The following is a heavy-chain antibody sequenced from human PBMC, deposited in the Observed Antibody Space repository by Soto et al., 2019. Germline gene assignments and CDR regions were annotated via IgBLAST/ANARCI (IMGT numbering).Heavy chain of an antibody. CDR2: ISGSGRTI. Sequence: GGSLRLSCAASGVDFSSEVMCWVRQAPGKGLEWVSSISGSGRTIYHADSMRGRFAISRDNSKNSLYLQLNDLRVDDTAVYYCAKMGPSYYYGMDVWGQGTTVTVSS. CDR3: AKMGPSYYYGMDV. J-gene: IGHJ6*02. CDR1: GVDFSSEV. D-gene: IGHD1-26*01. V-gene: IGHV3-23*01.